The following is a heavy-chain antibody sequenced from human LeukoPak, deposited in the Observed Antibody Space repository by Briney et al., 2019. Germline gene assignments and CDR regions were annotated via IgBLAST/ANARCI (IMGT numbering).Heavy chain of an antibody. CDR2: IYPGDSDT. D-gene: IGHD2-15*01. V-gene: IGHV5-51*01. CDR3: ARRGFCSGGSCHSHAFDI. J-gene: IGHJ3*02. CDR1: GYSFTSYW. Sequence: GESLKISCKGSGYSFTSYWIGWVRQMPGKGLEGMGIIYPGDSDTRYSPSFQGQVTISADKSINTAYLQWSSLKASDTAMYYCARRGFCSGGSCHSHAFDIWGQGTMVTVSS.